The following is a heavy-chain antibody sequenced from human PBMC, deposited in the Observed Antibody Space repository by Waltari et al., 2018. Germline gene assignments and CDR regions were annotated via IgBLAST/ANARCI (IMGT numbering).Heavy chain of an antibody. CDR3: AKDMQDIVVVPAGNYFDY. D-gene: IGHD2-2*01. CDR2: ISWNSGII. Sequence: EVQLVESGGGLVQPGRSLRLSCAASGFTFDDYAMHWVRQATGQGLEWVSGISWNSGIIGYAESVKGRFTISRDNAKNSLYLQMNSLRAEDTALYYCAKDMQDIVVVPAGNYFDYWGQGTLVTVSS. V-gene: IGHV3-9*01. J-gene: IGHJ4*02. CDR1: GFTFDDYA.